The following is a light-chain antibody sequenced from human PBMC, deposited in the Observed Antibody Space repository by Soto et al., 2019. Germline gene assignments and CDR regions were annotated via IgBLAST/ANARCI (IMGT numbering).Light chain of an antibody. CDR2: RNN. CDR1: SSNIGSNY. V-gene: IGLV1-47*01. J-gene: IGLJ1*01. CDR3: AAVDDRLSGNYV. Sequence: QSVLTQPPSAXGTPGQRVTISCSGSSSNIGSNYVYWYQQLPGTAPKLLIYRNNQRPSGVPDRFSGSKSGTSASLAISGLRSEDEADYYCAAVDDRLSGNYVFGTGTKVTVL.